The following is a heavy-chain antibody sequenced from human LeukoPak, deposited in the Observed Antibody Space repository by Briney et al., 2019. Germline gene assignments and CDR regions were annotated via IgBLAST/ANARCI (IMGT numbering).Heavy chain of an antibody. V-gene: IGHV3-23*01. Sequence: GGSLRLSCAASGFTFSSYAMSWFRQAPEKGLEWVSAISGGGGSTYYADSVKGRFTISRDNSKNTLYLQMNSLRAEDTAVYYCAKDFRPRRWELPDYWGQGTLVTVSS. CDR3: AKDFRPRRWELPDY. CDR2: ISGGGGST. J-gene: IGHJ4*02. CDR1: GFTFSSYA. D-gene: IGHD1-26*01.